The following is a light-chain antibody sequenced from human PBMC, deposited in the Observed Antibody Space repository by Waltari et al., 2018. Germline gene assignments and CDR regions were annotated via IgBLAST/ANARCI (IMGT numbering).Light chain of an antibody. Sequence: SYELTQPPSVSVSPGQTARLPCSGPKLGDKYACWYQQKPGQSPVLVIYQDSKRPSGIPERFSGSNSGNTATLTISGTQAMDEADYYCQAWDSSTAVFGGGTKLTVL. CDR2: QDS. CDR3: QAWDSSTAV. J-gene: IGLJ2*01. CDR1: KLGDKY. V-gene: IGLV3-1*01.